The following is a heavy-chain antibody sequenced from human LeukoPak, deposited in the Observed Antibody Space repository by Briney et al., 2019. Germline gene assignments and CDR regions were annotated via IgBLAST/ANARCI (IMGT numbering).Heavy chain of an antibody. CDR2: ISAYNGNT. V-gene: IGHV1-18*04. Sequence: ASVKVSCKASGYTFTGYYMHWVRQAPGQGLEWMGSISAYNGNTNYAQKLQGRVTMTTDTSTSTAYMELRSLRSDDTAVYYCASGYYDILTGYYRNDAFDIWGQGTMVTVSS. D-gene: IGHD3-9*01. J-gene: IGHJ3*02. CDR3: ASGYYDILTGYYRNDAFDI. CDR1: GYTFTGYY.